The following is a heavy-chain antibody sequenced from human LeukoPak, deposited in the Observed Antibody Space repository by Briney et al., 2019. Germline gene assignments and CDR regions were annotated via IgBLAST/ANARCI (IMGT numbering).Heavy chain of an antibody. CDR3: ARLGEDYYGSGSYYNVRWFDP. D-gene: IGHD3-10*01. V-gene: IGHV4-59*08. CDR1: GGSISSYY. CDR2: IYYSGST. Sequence: SETLSLTCTVSGGSISSYYWSWIRQPPGKGLEWIGYIYYSGSTNYNPSLKSRVTISVDTPKNQFSLKLSSVTAADTAVYYCARLGEDYYGSGSYYNVRWFDPWGQGTLVTVSS. J-gene: IGHJ5*02.